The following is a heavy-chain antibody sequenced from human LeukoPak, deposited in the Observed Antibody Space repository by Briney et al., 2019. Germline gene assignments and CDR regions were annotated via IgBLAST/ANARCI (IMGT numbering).Heavy chain of an antibody. J-gene: IGHJ4*02. V-gene: IGHV3-21*04. Sequence: GGSLRLSCAASGFTFSTYSMNWVRQVPGKGLEWVSCISSSSADIYYADSLKGRFTISRDNSKNTLYLQMNSLRAEDTAVYYCAKTSIQLWLLGDYWGQGTLVTVSS. CDR3: AKTSIQLWLLGDY. CDR2: ISSSSADI. D-gene: IGHD5-18*01. CDR1: GFTFSTYS.